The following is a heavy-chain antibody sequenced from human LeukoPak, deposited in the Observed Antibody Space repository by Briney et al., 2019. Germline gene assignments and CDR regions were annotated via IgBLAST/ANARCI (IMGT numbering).Heavy chain of an antibody. V-gene: IGHV3-30*18. Sequence: GGSLRLSCAASGFTFSSYGMHWVRQAPGKGLEWVAVISYDGSNKYYADSVKSRFTISRDNSKNALYLQMNSLRAEDTAVYYCAKDTGSIRPVDYWGQGTLVTVSS. D-gene: IGHD2-2*01. CDR1: GFTFSSYG. J-gene: IGHJ4*02. CDR3: AKDTGSIRPVDY. CDR2: ISYDGSNK.